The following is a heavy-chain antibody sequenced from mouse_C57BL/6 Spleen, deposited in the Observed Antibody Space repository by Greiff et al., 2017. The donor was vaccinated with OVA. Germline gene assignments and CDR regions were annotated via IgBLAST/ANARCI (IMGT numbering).Heavy chain of an antibody. CDR2: IRNKANGYTT. D-gene: IGHD1-1*01. V-gene: IGHV7-3*01. J-gene: IGHJ2*01. Sequence: EVMLVESGGGLVQPGGSLSLSCAASGFTFTDYYMSWVRQPPGKALEWLGFIRNKANGYTTEYSASVKGRFTISRDNSQSILYLQMNALRAEDSATYYCARGGYGSSYADYWGQGTTLTVSS. CDR1: GFTFTDYY. CDR3: ARGGYGSSYADY.